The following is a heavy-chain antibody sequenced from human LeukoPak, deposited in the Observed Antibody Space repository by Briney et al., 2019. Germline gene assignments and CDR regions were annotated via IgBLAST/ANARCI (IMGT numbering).Heavy chain of an antibody. V-gene: IGHV1-69*13. CDR1: GYTFSDYG. D-gene: IGHD3-22*01. CDR3: AIRFYDSSGPPGY. CDR2: IIPIFGTA. J-gene: IGHJ4*02. Sequence: GASVKVSCKASGYTFSDYGISWVRQAPGQGLEWMGGIIPIFGTANYAQKFQGRVTITADESTSTAYMELSSLRSEDTAVYYCAIRFYDSSGPPGYWGQGTLVTVSS.